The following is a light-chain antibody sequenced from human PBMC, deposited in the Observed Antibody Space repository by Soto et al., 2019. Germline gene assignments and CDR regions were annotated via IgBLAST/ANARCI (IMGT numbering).Light chain of an antibody. CDR3: LSYDSSLSGYV. CDR1: SSNIGAGYD. J-gene: IGLJ1*01. CDR2: GNS. Sequence: QSALTQPPSVSGASEQRVTISCTGSSSNIGAGYDVHWYQQLPGTAPKLLIYGNSNRPSGVPDRFSGSKSGTSASLAITGLQAEDEADYYCLSYDSSLSGYVFGTGTKLTVL. V-gene: IGLV1-40*01.